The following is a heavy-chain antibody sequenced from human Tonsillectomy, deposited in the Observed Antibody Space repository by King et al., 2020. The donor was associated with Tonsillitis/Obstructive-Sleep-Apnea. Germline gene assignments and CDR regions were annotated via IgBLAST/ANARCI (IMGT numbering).Heavy chain of an antibody. J-gene: IGHJ4*02. D-gene: IGHD3-3*01. V-gene: IGHV3-15*07. CDR2: IKSKNDGGTT. CDR3: TTDEDQYLEDY. Sequence: VQLVESGGGLVKPGGSLRLSCAASGFTFNNAWMNWVRQAPGKGLEWVGRIKSKNDGGTTDYGAPVKGRFTISRDDSKNTLYLQMNSLKTEDTAVYYCTTDEDQYLEDYWGQGTLVTVSS. CDR1: GFTFNNAW.